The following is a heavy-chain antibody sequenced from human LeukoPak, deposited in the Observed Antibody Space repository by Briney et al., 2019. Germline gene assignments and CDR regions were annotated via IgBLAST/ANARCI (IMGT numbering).Heavy chain of an antibody. CDR3: AKDHYEVIVAGAFDY. CDR2: ILYDGSQK. D-gene: IGHD5-12*01. V-gene: IGHV3-30*18. Sequence: GGSLRLSCVASGFTLSSYGMHWVRQAPGRGLEWVAVILYDGSQKHYADPLKGRFTISRDNSKNTLYLLVNSLRAEDTAVYYCAKDHYEVIVAGAFDYWGQGTLVTVSS. J-gene: IGHJ4*02. CDR1: GFTLSSYG.